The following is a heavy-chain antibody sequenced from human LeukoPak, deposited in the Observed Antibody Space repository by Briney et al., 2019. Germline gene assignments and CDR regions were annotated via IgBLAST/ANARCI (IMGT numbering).Heavy chain of an antibody. Sequence: AQILSLTRAVDGGSVSGYYWRWIHQSPRKGLEWIGEINHRGSPKYNPSLKSRIAMSVDTSKNQFSLKLSSVTAADTAVYYCARVDDYWGQGTLATVSS. V-gene: IGHV4-34*01. CDR2: INHRGSP. CDR1: GGSVSGYY. CDR3: ARVDDY. J-gene: IGHJ4*02.